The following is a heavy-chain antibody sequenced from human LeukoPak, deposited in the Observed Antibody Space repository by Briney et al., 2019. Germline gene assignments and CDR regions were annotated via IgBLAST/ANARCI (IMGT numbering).Heavy chain of an antibody. V-gene: IGHV4-61*02. Sequence: PSETLSLTCTVSGDSISSGTYYWSWIRQPAGKGLEWIGRVYSSGSTNYNPSLKSRVTISIDTSKNQFSLKLSSVTAADTAAYYCARGVGSSSSNWFDPWGQGTLVTVSS. CDR3: ARGVGSSSSNWFDP. CDR2: VYSSGST. J-gene: IGHJ5*02. CDR1: GDSISSGTYY. D-gene: IGHD6-6*01.